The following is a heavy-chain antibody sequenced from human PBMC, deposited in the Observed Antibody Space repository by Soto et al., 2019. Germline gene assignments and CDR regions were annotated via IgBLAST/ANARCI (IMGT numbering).Heavy chain of an antibody. CDR1: GGSISSGGYY. D-gene: IGHD3-22*01. CDR2: IYYSGST. J-gene: IGHJ4*02. Sequence: TSETLSLTCTVSGGSISSGGYYWSWIRQHPGKGLEWIGYIYYSGSTYYNPSLKSRVTISVDTSKNQFSLKLSSVTAADTAVYYCARGPLDPYYYDSSGTRYYFDYWGQGTLVTVSS. V-gene: IGHV4-31*03. CDR3: ARGPLDPYYYDSSGTRYYFDY.